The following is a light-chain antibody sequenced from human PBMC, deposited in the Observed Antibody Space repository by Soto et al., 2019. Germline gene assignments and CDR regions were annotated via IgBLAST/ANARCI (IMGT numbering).Light chain of an antibody. V-gene: IGLV2-14*01. CDR2: DDS. CDR1: NSDVGGYNY. CDR3: SSYTTSSLYV. J-gene: IGLJ1*01. Sequence: QSVLTQPASVSGSPGQSITISCSGTNSDVGGYNYVSWYQQHPGKAPKLMIYDDSYRPSGISNRFSGSKSDNTASLTISGLQAEDEADYYCSSYTTSSLYVFGTGTKLTVL.